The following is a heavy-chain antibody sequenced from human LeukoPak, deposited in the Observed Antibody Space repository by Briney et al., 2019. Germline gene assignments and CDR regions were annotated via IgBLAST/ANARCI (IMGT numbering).Heavy chain of an antibody. D-gene: IGHD6-6*01. CDR3: ARGAPVYSSSSRTFDY. J-gene: IGHJ4*02. Sequence: GGSLRLSCAASGFTFSSYWMHWVRQAPGKGLVWVSRINSDGSSTSYADSVKGRFTITRDNAKNTLYLQMNSLRAEDTAVYYCARGAPVYSSSSRTFDYWGQGTLVTVSS. V-gene: IGHV3-74*01. CDR1: GFTFSSYW. CDR2: INSDGSST.